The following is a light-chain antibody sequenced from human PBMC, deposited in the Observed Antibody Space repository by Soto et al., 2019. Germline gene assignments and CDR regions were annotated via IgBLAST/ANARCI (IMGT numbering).Light chain of an antibody. J-gene: IGKJ4*01. V-gene: IGKV2-30*01. CDR3: MQGTHRPPS. CDR1: QSLVYTDGHTY. Sequence: DVVMTQSPLSLTVTLGQPASISCKSSQSLVYTDGHTYLNWFHQRPGQSPRRLIYKVSTRESGVPDRFSGGGSGTDFTLKIDRVEAEDVGVYYCMQGTHRPPSIGEGTTVEIK. CDR2: KVS.